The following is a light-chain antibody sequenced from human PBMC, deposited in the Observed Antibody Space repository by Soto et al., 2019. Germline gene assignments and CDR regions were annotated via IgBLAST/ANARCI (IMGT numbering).Light chain of an antibody. CDR2: LNSDGSH. V-gene: IGLV4-69*01. CDR3: QTWGTGIWV. Sequence: QLVLTQSPSASASLGASVKLTCTLGSGHSSYAIAWHQQQPEKGPRYLMKLNSDGSHSKGDGIPDRFSGSSSGAERYLTISSLQSEDEADYYFQTWGTGIWVFGGGTQLTVL. J-gene: IGLJ3*02. CDR1: SGHSSYA.